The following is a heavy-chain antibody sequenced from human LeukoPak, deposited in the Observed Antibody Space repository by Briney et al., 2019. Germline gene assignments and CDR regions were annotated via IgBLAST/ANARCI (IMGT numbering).Heavy chain of an antibody. J-gene: IGHJ6*03. CDR3: ARLPRGDYYYYYMDV. CDR2: IYYSGST. Sequence: SETLSLTCTVSGRSISSSSYYWGWIRQPPGKGLEWIGRIYYSGSTYYNPSLKSRVTISVDTSKNQFSLKLSSVTAADTAVYYCARLPRGDYYYYYMDVWGKGTTVTISS. D-gene: IGHD1-26*01. V-gene: IGHV4-39*01. CDR1: GRSISSSSYY.